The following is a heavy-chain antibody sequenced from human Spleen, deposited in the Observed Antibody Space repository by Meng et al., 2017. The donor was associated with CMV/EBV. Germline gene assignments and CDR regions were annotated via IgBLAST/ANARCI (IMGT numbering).Heavy chain of an antibody. CDR3: ARGGVASYYYGMDV. V-gene: IGHV4-34*01. Sequence: GSLRLSCAVYGGSFSGYYWSWIRQPPGKGLEWIGEINHSGSTNYNPSLKSRVTISVDTPKNQFSLKLSSVTAADTAVYYCARGGVASYYYGMDVWGQGTTVTVSS. D-gene: IGHD5-12*01. J-gene: IGHJ6*02. CDR2: INHSGST. CDR1: GGSFSGYY.